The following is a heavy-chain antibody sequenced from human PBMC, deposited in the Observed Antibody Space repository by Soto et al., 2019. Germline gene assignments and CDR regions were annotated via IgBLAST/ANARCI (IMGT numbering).Heavy chain of an antibody. J-gene: IGHJ4*02. CDR2: IYYSGST. CDR3: ATQGYRWYFDY. V-gene: IGHV4-59*01. D-gene: IGHD6-13*01. Sequence: SETLSLTCTVSGGSISSYYWSWIRQPPGKGLEWIGYIYYSGSTNYNPSLKSRVTISVDTSKNQFSLKLSSVTAADTAVYYCATQGYRWYFDYWGQGTLVTVSS. CDR1: GGSISSYY.